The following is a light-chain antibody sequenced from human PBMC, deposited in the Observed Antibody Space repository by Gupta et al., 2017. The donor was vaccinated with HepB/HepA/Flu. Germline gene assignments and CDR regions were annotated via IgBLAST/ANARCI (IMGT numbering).Light chain of an antibody. J-gene: IGKJ4*01. CDR2: DAS. CDR3: QQDDNLPPLT. CDR1: QDISNY. V-gene: IGKV1-33*01. Sequence: DIQMTQSPSSLSASVGDRVTITGQASQDISNYLNWYQQKPGKAPKLLIYDASNLETGVPSRFSGSGSGTDFTFTISSLQPEDIATYYCQQDDNLPPLTFGGGTKVEIK.